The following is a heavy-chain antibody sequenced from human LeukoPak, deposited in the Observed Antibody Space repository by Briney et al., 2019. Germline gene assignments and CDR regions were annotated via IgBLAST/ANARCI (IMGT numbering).Heavy chain of an antibody. CDR1: GFTFSNYA. CDR3: AKDTTYYYDSSGKEI. J-gene: IGHJ4*02. D-gene: IGHD3-22*01. V-gene: IGHV3-23*01. Sequence: GGSLRLSCAASGFTFSNYAMSWVRQAPGKGLEWVSAISGSGGSTYYADSVKGRFTISRDNSKNTLYLQMNSLRAEDSAVYYCAKDTTYYYDSSGKEIWGQGTLVTASS. CDR2: ISGSGGST.